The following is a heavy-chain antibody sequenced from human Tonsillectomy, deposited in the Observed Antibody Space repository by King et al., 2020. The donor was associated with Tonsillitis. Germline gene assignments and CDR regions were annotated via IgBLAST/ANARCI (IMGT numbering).Heavy chain of an antibody. Sequence: VQLVQSGAEVKKPGASVKISCKTSGYSFTVHPMHWVRQAPGQRLEWMGWINSGNGNTHYSQKFQGRVTITRDTSASTTFMELTSLRSEDTAVYYCARDHRYCSGGSCYFPPDFWGQGTLVTVSS. CDR1: GYSFTVHP. V-gene: IGHV1-3*01. D-gene: IGHD2-15*01. J-gene: IGHJ4*02. CDR3: ARDHRYCSGGSCYFPPDF. CDR2: INSGNGNT.